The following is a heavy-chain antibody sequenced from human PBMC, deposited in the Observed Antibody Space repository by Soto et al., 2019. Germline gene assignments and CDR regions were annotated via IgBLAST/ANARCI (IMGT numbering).Heavy chain of an antibody. CDR3: ARGCDGGGWFYP. V-gene: IGHV1-69*02. Sequence: QVQLVQSGAEVKKPGSSVKVSCKASGGTFSSYTISWVRQAPGQGLEWMGRIIPILGIANYAQKFQGRVTITADNSTSTAYMELSSLRSEDTAVYYCARGCDGGGWFYPWGQGTLVTVSS. CDR2: IIPILGIA. CDR1: GGTFSSYT. D-gene: IGHD3-16*01. J-gene: IGHJ5*02.